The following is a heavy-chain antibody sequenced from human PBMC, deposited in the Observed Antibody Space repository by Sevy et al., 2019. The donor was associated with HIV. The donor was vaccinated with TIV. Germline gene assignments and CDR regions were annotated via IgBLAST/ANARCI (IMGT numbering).Heavy chain of an antibody. CDR3: NTESEERGLASLLDY. D-gene: IGHD1-1*01. CDR1: GFTFSNAW. J-gene: IGHJ4*02. Sequence: GGSLRLSCAASGFTFSNAWMSWVRQAPGKGLEWVGRIKSKTDGRTTAYAEPVKGSFTISREDSKNTLYLQLNSLKTGDAVIYYCNTESEERGLASLLDYWGQGTLVTVSS. CDR2: IKSKTDGRTT. V-gene: IGHV3-15*01.